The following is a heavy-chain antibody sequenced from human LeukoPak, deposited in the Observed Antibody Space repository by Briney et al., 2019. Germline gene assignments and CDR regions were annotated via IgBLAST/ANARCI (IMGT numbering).Heavy chain of an antibody. CDR3: ARRYNWKAFDL. D-gene: IGHD1-20*01. J-gene: IGHJ2*01. CDR2: INYNGGST. V-gene: IGHV3-23*01. CDR1: GFTFSADA. Sequence: GGSLRLSCAASGFTFSADAMNWVRQAPGKGLEWVSTINYNGGSTYYADSVEGRFTISRDNSNNTLYLRMNSLRAEDTAIYYCARRYNWKAFDLWGRGTLVSVSS.